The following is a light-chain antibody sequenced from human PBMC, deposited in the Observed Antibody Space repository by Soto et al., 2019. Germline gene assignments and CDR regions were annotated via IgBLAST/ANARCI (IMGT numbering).Light chain of an antibody. CDR1: SSDVGAYNF. Sequence: QSALTQPASVSGSPGQSITISCTGTSSDVGAYNFVSWHQQHPGKAPKLMIYNVHDRPSGISYRFSGSKSGNTASLTISGLHGEDEADYYCSAYTVSRTYVFGTGTKLTVL. J-gene: IGLJ1*01. CDR2: NVH. V-gene: IGLV2-14*03. CDR3: SAYTVSRTYV.